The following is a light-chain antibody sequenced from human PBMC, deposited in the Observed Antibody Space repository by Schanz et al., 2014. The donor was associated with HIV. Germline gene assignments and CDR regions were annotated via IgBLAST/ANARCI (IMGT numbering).Light chain of an antibody. J-gene: IGLJ2*01. CDR2: DDN. V-gene: IGLV1-40*01. Sequence: QSVLTQPPSVSGAPGQRVSLSCNGSSSNIGAGYDVHWYQQFPGTAPRLLIFDDNSRPSGVPDRFSGSKSGTSASLAITGLQADDEADYYCQSFDRRMRGLLFGGGTKLTVL. CDR1: SSNIGAGYD. CDR3: QSFDRRMRGLL.